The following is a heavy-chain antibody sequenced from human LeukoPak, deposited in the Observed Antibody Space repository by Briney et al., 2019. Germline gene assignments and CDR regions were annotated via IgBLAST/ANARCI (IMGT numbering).Heavy chain of an antibody. CDR1: GGSISSYY. V-gene: IGHV4-59*12. CDR3: ARVLSLDGSGSYYNPFDY. CDR2: IYYSGST. Sequence: PSETLSLTGTVSGGSISSYYWSWIRQPPGKGLEWIGYIYYSGSTNYNPSLKSRVTISVDTSKNQFSLKLSSVTAADTAVYYCARVLSLDGSGSYYNPFDYWGQGTLVTVSS. J-gene: IGHJ4*02. D-gene: IGHD3-10*01.